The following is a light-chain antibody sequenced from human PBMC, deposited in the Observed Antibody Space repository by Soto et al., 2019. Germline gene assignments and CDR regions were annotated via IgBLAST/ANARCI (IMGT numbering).Light chain of an antibody. Sequence: IQLTQSPSSLSASVGDTVTISCRASQSINNYLNWYQQKPGKAPNLLIYAASSLQSGVPSRISGSGSGTEFTLTISSLQPDDFATYYCQQYSSYWTFAHGTKVDIK. CDR3: QQYSSYWT. J-gene: IGKJ1*01. V-gene: IGKV1-39*01. CDR2: AAS. CDR1: QSINNY.